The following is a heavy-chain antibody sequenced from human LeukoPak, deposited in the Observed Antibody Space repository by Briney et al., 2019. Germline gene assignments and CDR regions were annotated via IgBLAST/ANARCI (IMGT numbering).Heavy chain of an antibody. J-gene: IGHJ5*01. Sequence: GGSLRLSCGASGFTFSSHGMNWVRQAPGKGLEWVSGISPSGGITYYTDSVKGRFTISRDNSKNTVSLQMNSLRGEDTAVYYCANPPTVTKIRFDSWGQGTLVTVSS. CDR3: ANPPTVTKIRFDS. D-gene: IGHD4-17*01. CDR1: GFTFSSHG. CDR2: ISPSGGIT. V-gene: IGHV3-23*01.